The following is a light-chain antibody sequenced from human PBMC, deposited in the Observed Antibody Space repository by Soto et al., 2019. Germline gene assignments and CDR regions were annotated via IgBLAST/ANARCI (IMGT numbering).Light chain of an antibody. CDR3: ATWDSSLNSEL. J-gene: IGLJ1*01. CDR1: TFNIGNNY. Sequence: QSVLTQPPSVSAARGQRVTISCSGGTFNIGNNYVSWYQQLPGTAPKLLIYENNKRVSAIPDRFSGSKSATSATLAITGLQTGAEGDYHCATWDSSLNSELFGPETMVTVL. CDR2: ENN. V-gene: IGLV1-51*02.